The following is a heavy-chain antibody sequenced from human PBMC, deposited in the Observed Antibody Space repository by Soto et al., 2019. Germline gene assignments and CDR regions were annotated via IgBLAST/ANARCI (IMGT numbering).Heavy chain of an antibody. D-gene: IGHD3-16*01. Sequence: ASVKVSCKASGYTFTSYGISWVRQAPGQGLEWMGWISAYNGNTNYAQKLQGRVTMTTDTSTSTAYMELRSLRSDDTAVYYCATTSQLYDSRMGEYYFDYWGQGTLVTVSS. CDR2: ISAYNGNT. CDR3: ATTSQLYDSRMGEYYFDY. J-gene: IGHJ4*02. V-gene: IGHV1-18*04. CDR1: GYTFTSYG.